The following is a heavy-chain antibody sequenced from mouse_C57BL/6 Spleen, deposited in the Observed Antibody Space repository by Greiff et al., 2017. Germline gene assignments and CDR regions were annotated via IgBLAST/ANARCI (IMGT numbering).Heavy chain of an antibody. CDR2: IDPSDSYT. CDR1: GYTFTSYW. V-gene: IGHV1-50*01. Sequence: QVQLKQPGAELVKPGASVKLSCKASGYTFTSYWMQWVKQRPGQGLEWIGEIDPSDSYTNYNQKFKGKATLTVDTSSSTAYMQLSSLTSEDSAVYYCARGLGRGAMDYWGQGTSVTVSS. D-gene: IGHD4-1*01. J-gene: IGHJ4*01. CDR3: ARGLGRGAMDY.